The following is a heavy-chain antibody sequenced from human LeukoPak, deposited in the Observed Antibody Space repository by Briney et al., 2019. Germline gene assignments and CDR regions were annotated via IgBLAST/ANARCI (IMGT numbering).Heavy chain of an antibody. CDR2: IYPGDSDT. CDR1: GYSFTSYW. D-gene: IGHD3-22*01. CDR3: ARDHNYYDSSGYYYHGSDY. V-gene: IGHV5-51*01. J-gene: IGHJ4*02. Sequence: GESLKISCKGSGYSFTSYWIGWVRQMPGKGLEWMGIIYPGDSDTRYSPSFQGQVTISADKSISTAYLQWSSLKASDTAMYYCARDHNYYDSSGYYYHGSDYWGQGTLVTVSS.